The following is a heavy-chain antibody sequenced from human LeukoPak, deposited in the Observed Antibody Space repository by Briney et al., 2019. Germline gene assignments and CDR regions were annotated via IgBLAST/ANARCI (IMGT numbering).Heavy chain of an antibody. CDR1: GYTFTSYY. CDR3: ARDSAAAGTFDY. D-gene: IGHD6-13*01. J-gene: IGHJ4*02. Sequence: ASVKVSCKASGYTFTSYYMHWVRQAPGQGLEWMGIINPSGGSTSYAQKFQGRVTMTRDMSTSTVYMELSSLRSEDTAVYYCARDSAAAGTFDYWGQGTLVTVSS. CDR2: INPSGGST. V-gene: IGHV1-46*01.